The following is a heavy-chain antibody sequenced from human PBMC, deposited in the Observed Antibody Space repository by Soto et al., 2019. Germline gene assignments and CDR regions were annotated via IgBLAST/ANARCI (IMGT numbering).Heavy chain of an antibody. CDR2: ILPIFGTA. Sequence: QVQLVQSGAEVKKPGSSVKVSCKASGGTFSTSSINWVRQAPGQRPEWMGNILPIFGTADYAQKFQGRVTITADKSTNTAYMEVRSLLSEDTAVYYCARGHEYGGNSQAFAIWCQGKVVTVSS. CDR1: GGTFSTSS. CDR3: ARGHEYGGNSQAFAI. V-gene: IGHV1-69*14. D-gene: IGHD4-17*01. J-gene: IGHJ3*02.